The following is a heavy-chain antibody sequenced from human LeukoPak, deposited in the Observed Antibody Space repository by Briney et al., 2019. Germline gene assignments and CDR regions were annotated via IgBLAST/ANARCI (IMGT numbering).Heavy chain of an antibody. CDR2: ISSSSSTI. J-gene: IGHJ4*02. V-gene: IGHV3-48*01. CDR1: GFTFSTYS. Sequence: GGSLRLSCAASGFTFSTYSVNWVRQAPGKGLEWVSHISSSSSTIYYADSVQGRFTISRDNAKNSLYLQMNSLRAEDTAVYYCARRITASGKHYFDHWGQGTLVTVSS. CDR3: ARRITASGKHYFDH. D-gene: IGHD6-25*01.